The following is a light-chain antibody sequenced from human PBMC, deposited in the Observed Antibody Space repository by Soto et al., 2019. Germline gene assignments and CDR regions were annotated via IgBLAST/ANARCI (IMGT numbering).Light chain of an antibody. V-gene: IGKV1-5*01. Sequence: DIQLTQCPPTLSASVGDEVTLTCRASQTIRRWLDWYQQKPGRAPKLLIYDASTLESGVPSRFSGSGSGTEFTLTISSLHPDDFATYYCQQYKSYPRTFGQGTKVDIK. J-gene: IGKJ1*01. CDR1: QTIRRW. CDR2: DAS. CDR3: QQYKSYPRT.